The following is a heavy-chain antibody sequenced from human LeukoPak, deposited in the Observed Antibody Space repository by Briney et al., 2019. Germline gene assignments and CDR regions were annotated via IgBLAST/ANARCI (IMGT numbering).Heavy chain of an antibody. D-gene: IGHD2-15*01. Sequence: PGGSLRLSCAASGFTFSNAWMSWVRQAPGKGLEWVGRIKSKTDGGTTDYAAPVKGRFTISRDDSKNTLYLQMNSLKTEDTAVYYCTTDRYCSGGSCYQDYWGQGTLVTVSS. CDR1: GFTFSNAW. J-gene: IGHJ4*02. CDR2: IKSKTDGGTT. CDR3: TTDRYCSGGSCYQDY. V-gene: IGHV3-15*01.